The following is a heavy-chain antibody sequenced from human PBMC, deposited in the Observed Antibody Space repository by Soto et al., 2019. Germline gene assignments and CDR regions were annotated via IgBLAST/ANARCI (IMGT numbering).Heavy chain of an antibody. D-gene: IGHD2-15*01. CDR3: ASGGLGYCSGGRCYGGDWFDP. V-gene: IGHV5-51*01. CDR2: IYPGESNT. J-gene: IGHJ5*02. CDR1: GYSFTSYW. Sequence: GGALKISWKGSGYSFTSYWNGWGRQMPGKGLEWSGIIYPGESNTRYSPSFQGQVTSSPAKSISTAYLQWSSLKALDTAMYSCASGGLGYCSGGRCYGGDWFDPWGQGTLVTVSS.